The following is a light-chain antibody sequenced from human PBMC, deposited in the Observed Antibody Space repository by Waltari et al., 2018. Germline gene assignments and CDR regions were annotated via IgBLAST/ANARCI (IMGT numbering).Light chain of an antibody. V-gene: IGKV1-5*03. CDR1: QSISIW. CDR2: KAS. J-gene: IGKJ1*01. CDR3: QQYNTYPWT. Sequence: DIQMTQSPSTLSASVGDRVTITCRASQSISIWVAWYQQKPGKAPKLLIYKASSLESGGPSRFSGSGSGTEGSLTISSLQPDDFATYYCQQYNTYPWTFGQGTKVEIK.